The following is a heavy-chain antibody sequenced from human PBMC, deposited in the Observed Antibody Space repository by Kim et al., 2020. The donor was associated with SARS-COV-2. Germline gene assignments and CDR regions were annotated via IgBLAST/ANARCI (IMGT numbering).Heavy chain of an antibody. Sequence: ASVKVSCKASGYTFTHYSMHWVRQAPGQRLEWLGWIHGYNGNTHYSQKLQGRVAITSDTSASTVYLELSSLRSEDAALYYCERPFNYNDVLEYWGQGSLVTVSS. CDR1: GYTFTHYS. J-gene: IGHJ4*02. CDR3: ERPFNYNDVLEY. D-gene: IGHD1-20*01. V-gene: IGHV1-3*01. CDR2: IHGYNGNT.